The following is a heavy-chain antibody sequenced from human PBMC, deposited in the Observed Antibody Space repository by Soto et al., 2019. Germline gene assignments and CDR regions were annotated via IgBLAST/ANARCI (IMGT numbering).Heavy chain of an antibody. CDR2: IIPIFGTA. D-gene: IGHD3-16*01. Sequence: QVQLVQSGAEVKKPGSSVKVSCKASGVTFSSYAISWVRQAPGQGLEWMGGIIPIFGTANYAQKFQGRVTITADESTSTAYMELSILRYEVTAVYYCAGDVGGRRSYDAFDIWGQGTMVTVSS. CDR3: AGDVGGRRSYDAFDI. V-gene: IGHV1-69*01. J-gene: IGHJ3*02. CDR1: GVTFSSYA.